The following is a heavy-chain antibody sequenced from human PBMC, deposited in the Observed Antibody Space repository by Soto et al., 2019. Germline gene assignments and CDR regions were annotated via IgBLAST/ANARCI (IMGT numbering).Heavy chain of an antibody. CDR2: IYHSGST. Sequence: QVQLQESGPGLVKPSGTLSLTCAVSGGSISSSNWWSWVRQPPGKGLEWIGEIYHSGSTNYNPSLKSRVTISVDKSKHQFSLKLSSVTAADTAVYYCARERYSKGPRSRKYYFDYWGQGTLVTVSS. CDR1: GGSISSSNW. J-gene: IGHJ4*02. D-gene: IGHD3-16*02. V-gene: IGHV4-4*02. CDR3: ARERYSKGPRSRKYYFDY.